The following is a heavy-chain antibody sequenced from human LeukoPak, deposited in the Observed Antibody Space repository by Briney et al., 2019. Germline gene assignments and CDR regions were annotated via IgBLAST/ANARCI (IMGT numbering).Heavy chain of an antibody. V-gene: IGHV3-23*01. Sequence: PGRSLRLSCAASGFTFSSYAMHWVRQAPGKGLEWVSAISGSGGSTYYADSVKGRFTISRDNSKNTLYLQMNSLRAEDTAVYYCAKALDIVVVPAASHFDYWGQGTLVTVSS. CDR3: AKALDIVVVPAASHFDY. CDR1: GFTFSSYA. CDR2: ISGSGGST. D-gene: IGHD2-2*01. J-gene: IGHJ4*02.